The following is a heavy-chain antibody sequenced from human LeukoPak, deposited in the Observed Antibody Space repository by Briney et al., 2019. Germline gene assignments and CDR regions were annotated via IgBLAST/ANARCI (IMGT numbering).Heavy chain of an antibody. J-gene: IGHJ4*02. V-gene: IGHV3-15*07. D-gene: IGHD3-22*01. CDR3: TTMTSYYYDSSGYYSLNYFDY. Sequence: GGSLRLSCAASGFTFSNAWMNWVRQAPGKGLEWVGRIKSKTEGGTTDYAAPVKGRFTISRDDSKNTLYLQMNSLKTEDTAVYYCTTMTSYYYDSSGYYSLNYFDYWGQGTLVTVSS. CDR1: GFTFSNAW. CDR2: IKSKTEGGTT.